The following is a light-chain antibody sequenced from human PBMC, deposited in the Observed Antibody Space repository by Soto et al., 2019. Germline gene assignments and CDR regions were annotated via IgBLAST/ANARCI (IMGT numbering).Light chain of an antibody. J-gene: IGLJ1*01. Sequence: QSVLTQPPSASGSPGQSVTISCTGTSSDVGGYNFVSWYQQHPGKAPKLIIYEVNKRPSGVPDRFSASKSGNTASLTVSGLQAEDEADYYCSSYAGTNNRYVFATGTKLTVL. CDR2: EVN. CDR3: SSYAGTNNRYV. V-gene: IGLV2-8*01. CDR1: SSDVGGYNF.